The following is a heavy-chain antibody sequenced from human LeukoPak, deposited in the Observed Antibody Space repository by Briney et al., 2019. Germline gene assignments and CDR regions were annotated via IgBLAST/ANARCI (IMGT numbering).Heavy chain of an antibody. D-gene: IGHD2-8*01. Sequence: PGGSLRLSCAASGFTVSSNYMSWVRQAPGKGLEWVSVIYSGGSTYYADSVKGRFTISRDNSKSTLYLQMNSLRDDDSAAYFCARVYLERLTAGYFDHWGQGTQVTVSP. V-gene: IGHV3-53*05. CDR1: GFTVSSNY. CDR3: ARVYLERLTAGYFDH. J-gene: IGHJ4*02. CDR2: IYSGGST.